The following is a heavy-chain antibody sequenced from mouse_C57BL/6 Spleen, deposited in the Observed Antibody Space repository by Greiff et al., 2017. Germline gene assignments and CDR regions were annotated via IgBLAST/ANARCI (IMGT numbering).Heavy chain of an antibody. Sequence: QVQLQQSGAELVRPGTSVKVSCKASGYAFTNYLIEGVKQRPGQGLEWIGVINPGSGGTNYNEKFKGKATMTADKSSSTAYMQLSSLTSEDSAVYFCARGGYYGYDDGAWFAYWGQGTLVTVSA. CDR2: INPGSGGT. D-gene: IGHD2-2*01. J-gene: IGHJ3*01. CDR3: ARGGYYGYDDGAWFAY. CDR1: GYAFTNYL. V-gene: IGHV1-54*01.